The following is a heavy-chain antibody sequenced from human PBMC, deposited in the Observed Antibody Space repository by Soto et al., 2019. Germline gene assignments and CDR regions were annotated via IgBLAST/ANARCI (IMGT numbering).Heavy chain of an antibody. CDR3: ARQYDILTGYSDYYYGMDV. D-gene: IGHD3-9*01. V-gene: IGHV4-4*02. J-gene: IGHJ6*02. Sequence: QVQLQESGPGLVKPSGTLSLTCAVSGGSISSSNWWSWVRQPPGKGLEWIGEIYHSGSTNYNPSLKSRVTISVDKSKNHFSLKLSSVTAADTAVYYCARQYDILTGYSDYYYGMDVWGQGTTVTVSS. CDR1: GGSISSSNW. CDR2: IYHSGST.